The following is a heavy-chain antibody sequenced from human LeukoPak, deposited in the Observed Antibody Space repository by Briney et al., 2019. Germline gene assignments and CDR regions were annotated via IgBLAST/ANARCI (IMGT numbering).Heavy chain of an antibody. CDR1: GYTFTSYD. Sequence: ASVKVSCKASGYTFTSYDINWVRQATGQGLEWMGWMNPNSSNTGYAQKFQGRVTITRNTSISTAYMELSSLRSEDTAVYYCARGQGDSSTSSGDYWGQGTLVTVSS. J-gene: IGHJ4*02. D-gene: IGHD2-2*01. CDR3: ARGQGDSSTSSGDY. V-gene: IGHV1-8*03. CDR2: MNPNSSNT.